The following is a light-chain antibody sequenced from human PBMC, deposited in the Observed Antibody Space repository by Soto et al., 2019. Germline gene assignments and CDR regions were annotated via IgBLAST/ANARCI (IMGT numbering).Light chain of an antibody. J-gene: IGLJ1*01. CDR2: GVS. V-gene: IGLV2-14*03. CDR3: SSYPGDSSYV. CDR1: SSDVGAYDS. Sequence: SVLTQPASVSGSAGQSITISCTGNSSDVGAYDSVCWYQQHPGKAPKLIIFGVSNRPSGVSNRFSGHKSGNTASLTISGLQAEDEADYYCSSYPGDSSYVFGTGTKVTVL.